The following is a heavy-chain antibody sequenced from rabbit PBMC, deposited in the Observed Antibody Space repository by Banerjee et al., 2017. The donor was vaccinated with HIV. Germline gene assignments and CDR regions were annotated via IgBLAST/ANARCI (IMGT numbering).Heavy chain of an antibody. CDR3: ARDGLYYGMDL. V-gene: IGHV1S45*01. CDR2: INTISGDT. Sequence: QLQLEESGGDLVKPEGSLTLTCTASGFSFSNGYVMCWVRQAPGKGLEWIACINTISGDTVYATWAKGRFTISKASWTTVTLQMTSLTAADTASYFCARDGLYYGMDLWGPGT. CDR1: GFSFSNGYV. J-gene: IGHJ6*01.